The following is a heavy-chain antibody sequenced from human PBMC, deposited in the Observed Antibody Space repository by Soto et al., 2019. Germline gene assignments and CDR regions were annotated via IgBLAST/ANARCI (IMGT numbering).Heavy chain of an antibody. CDR2: IIPIFGTA. J-gene: IGHJ6*02. D-gene: IGHD4-17*01. Sequence: QVQLVQSGAEVKKPGSSVKVSCKASGGTFSRYAISWVRQAPGQGIEWMGGIIPIFGTANYAQTFQGRVTITADESTSTAYMELSSLRSEDTAVYYCAREAPLRSRYYYGMDVWGQGTTVTVSS. CDR1: GGTFSRYA. CDR3: AREAPLRSRYYYGMDV. V-gene: IGHV1-69*01.